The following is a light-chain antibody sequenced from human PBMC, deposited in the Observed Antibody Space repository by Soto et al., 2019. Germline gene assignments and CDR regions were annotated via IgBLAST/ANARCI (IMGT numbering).Light chain of an antibody. CDR2: KAS. CDR3: EQYDSYSLRT. J-gene: IGKJ1*01. CDR1: QTITTS. V-gene: IGKV1-5*03. Sequence: DIQMTQSPSTLSASVGDRVTITCRASQTITTSLAWYQQKPGKAPKLQIYKASSLESGVPSRFSGSGSGTEFTLTISSLQPDDFATYDCEQYDSYSLRTFGQGTKVEI.